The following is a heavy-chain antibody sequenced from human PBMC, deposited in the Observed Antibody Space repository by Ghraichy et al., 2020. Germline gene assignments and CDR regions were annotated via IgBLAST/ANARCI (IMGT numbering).Heavy chain of an antibody. Sequence: SVKVSCKVSGGTFSSYAIIWVRQAPGQGLEWMGGIIPMFGTAKYAQKFQGRVTITADESTTTVYMGLSSLRSEDTAVYYCARGRTGPYYYDSSGYYEFDYWGQGTLVTVSS. CDR3: ARGRTGPYYYDSSGYYEFDY. D-gene: IGHD3-22*01. CDR2: IIPMFGTA. CDR1: GGTFSSYA. V-gene: IGHV1-69*13. J-gene: IGHJ4*02.